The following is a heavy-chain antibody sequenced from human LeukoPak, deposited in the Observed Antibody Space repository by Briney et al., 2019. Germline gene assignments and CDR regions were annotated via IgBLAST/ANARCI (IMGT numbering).Heavy chain of an antibody. CDR1: GFTFSSYG. D-gene: IGHD5-12*01. J-gene: IGHJ4*02. Sequence: PGGSLRLSCAASGFTFSSYGMHWVRQAPGKGLEWVAVIWYDGSNQYYADSVKGRFTISRDNSKNTLYLQMNSLRVEDTAVYYCAREMGLNIVATFGYWGQGTLVTVSS. CDR2: IWYDGSNQ. V-gene: IGHV3-33*01. CDR3: AREMGLNIVATFGY.